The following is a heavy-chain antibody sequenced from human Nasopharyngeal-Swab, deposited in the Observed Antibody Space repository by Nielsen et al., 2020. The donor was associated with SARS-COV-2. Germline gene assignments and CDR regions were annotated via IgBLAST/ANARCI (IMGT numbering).Heavy chain of an antibody. CDR3: ARAATVNHFDY. V-gene: IGHV4-31*03. J-gene: IGHJ4*02. D-gene: IGHD4-17*01. CDR1: GGSIRRGDYY. CDR2: ISYSGNT. Sequence: SDTLSLTCSVSGGSIRRGDYYWSWIRQHPGKGLEWIGYISYSGNTYFNPSLKSRVTISLDTSKNQFSLKLSSVTAADTAVYYCARAATVNHFDYWGQGTLVTVSS.